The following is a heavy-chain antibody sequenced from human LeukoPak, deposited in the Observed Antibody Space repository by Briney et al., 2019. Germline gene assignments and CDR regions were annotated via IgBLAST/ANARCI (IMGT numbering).Heavy chain of an antibody. CDR1: GFTFSSYG. J-gene: IGHJ4*02. Sequence: GGPLRLSCAASGFTFSSYGMHWVRQAPGKGLEWVAVISYDGSNKYYADSVKGRFTISRDNSKNTLYLRMNSLRAEDTAVYYCAKPVYSSSWSPFDYWGQGTLVTVSS. CDR3: AKPVYSSSWSPFDY. CDR2: ISYDGSNK. V-gene: IGHV3-30*18. D-gene: IGHD6-13*01.